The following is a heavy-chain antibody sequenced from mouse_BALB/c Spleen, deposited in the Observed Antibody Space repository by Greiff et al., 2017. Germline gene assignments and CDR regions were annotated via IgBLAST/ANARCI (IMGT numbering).Heavy chain of an antibody. V-gene: IGHV1S137*01. J-gene: IGHJ4*01. D-gene: IGHD1-1*01. CDR2: ISTYYGDA. CDR1: GYTFTDYA. CDR3: ARGGLLGYAMDY. Sequence: VQLQQSGAELVRPGVSVKISCKGSGYTFTDYAMHWVKQSHAKSLEWIGVISTYYGDASYNQKFKGKATMTVDKSPSTAYMELARLTSEDSAIYYCARGGLLGYAMDYWGQGTSVTVSS.